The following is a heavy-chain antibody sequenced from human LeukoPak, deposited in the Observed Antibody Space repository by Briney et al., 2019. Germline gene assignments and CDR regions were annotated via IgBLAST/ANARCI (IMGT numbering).Heavy chain of an antibody. V-gene: IGHV3-23*01. J-gene: IGHJ4*02. CDR2: ISGSGGTT. CDR1: GFIFSTYD. Sequence: GGCLRLSCAASGFIFSTYDMSWVRQAPGKGLEWVSGISGSGGTTYDADSVKGRFTISRDNSKNTLYLQMNSLRAEDTAVYYCAKDRGGYCSGGSCQGAFHYWGQGTLVTVSS. D-gene: IGHD2-15*01. CDR3: AKDRGGYCSGGSCQGAFHY.